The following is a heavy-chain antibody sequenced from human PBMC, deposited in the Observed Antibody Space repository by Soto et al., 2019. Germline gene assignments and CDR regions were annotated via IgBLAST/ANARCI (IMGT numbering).Heavy chain of an antibody. D-gene: IGHD6-6*01. CDR1: GYTFTIYA. CDR3: ARLAARNYAHYYSSMDV. CDR2: INAGNGNT. J-gene: IGHJ6*03. Sequence: ASVKVSCKASGYTFTIYAMHWVRQAPGQRLEWMGWINAGNGNTKYSQKFQGRVTITRDTSASTAYMELSSLRSEDTAVYYCARLAARNYAHYYSSMDVWGKGTRVSVS. V-gene: IGHV1-3*01.